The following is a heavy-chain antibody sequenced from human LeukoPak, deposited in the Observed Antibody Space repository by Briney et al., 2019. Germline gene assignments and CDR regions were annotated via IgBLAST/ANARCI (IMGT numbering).Heavy chain of an antibody. CDR1: GFTFSSYG. CDR3: AKDNGGFDY. J-gene: IGHJ4*02. Sequence: PGGSQRLSCAASGFTFSSYGMHWVRQTPGKGLEWVAVISYDGSNKYYADSVKGRFTISRDNSKNTLYLQMNSLRAEDTAVYYCAKDNGGFDYWGQGTLVTVSS. CDR2: ISYDGSNK. V-gene: IGHV3-30*18. D-gene: IGHD4-23*01.